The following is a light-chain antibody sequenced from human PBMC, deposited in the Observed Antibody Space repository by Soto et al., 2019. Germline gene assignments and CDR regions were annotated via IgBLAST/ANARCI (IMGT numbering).Light chain of an antibody. V-gene: IGKV3-11*01. CDR3: HQRAGWPPT. CDR2: DAS. Sequence: EIVLTQSPVTLSLSPGERATLSCRATRSVNNFVAWYQQKPGQAPSLPISDASNRATGIPDRFSGSGSGTDFTLTINSLEPEDFAVYFCHQRAGWPPTFGGGTKVDI. J-gene: IGKJ4*01. CDR1: RSVNNF.